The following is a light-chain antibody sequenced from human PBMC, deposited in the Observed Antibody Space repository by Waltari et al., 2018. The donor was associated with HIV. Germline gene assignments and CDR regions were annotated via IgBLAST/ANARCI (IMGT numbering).Light chain of an antibody. Sequence: QSALTQPASVSGSPGPSITPSCTGTSSDVGGYNSVSCYQQHPGKAPKLMIYEVSNRPSGVSNRFSGSKSGNTASLTISGLQAEDEADYYCSSYTSSSTLVVFGGGTKLTVL. CDR1: SSDVGGYNS. V-gene: IGLV2-14*01. J-gene: IGLJ3*02. CDR2: EVS. CDR3: SSYTSSSTLVV.